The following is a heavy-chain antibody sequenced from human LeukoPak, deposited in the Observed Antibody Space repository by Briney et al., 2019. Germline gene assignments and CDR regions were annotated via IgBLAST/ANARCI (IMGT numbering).Heavy chain of an antibody. J-gene: IGHJ3*02. V-gene: IGHV3-21*01. Sequence: GGSLRLSCAASGFSFSDYTMNWVRLAPGKGLEWVSSISGSSNYIYYADSVKGRFTISRDNAKNSLYLQMNSLRAEDTAVYYCARDPSNSGSYFGAFDIWGQGTMVTVSS. D-gene: IGHD1-26*01. CDR2: ISGSSNYI. CDR3: ARDPSNSGSYFGAFDI. CDR1: GFSFSDYT.